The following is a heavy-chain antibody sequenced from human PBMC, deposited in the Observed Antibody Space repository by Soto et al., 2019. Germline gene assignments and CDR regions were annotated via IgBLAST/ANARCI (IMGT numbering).Heavy chain of an antibody. D-gene: IGHD2-15*01. J-gene: IGHJ4*02. CDR2: ISYDGSNK. CDR3: AKAPLEVGYSSGGSCQPAPYYFDY. Sequence: GGSLTLSCAASGFSFSSYGLHWIRQPPGKGLEWVEVISYDGSNKYYADSVKGRFTISRDNSKNTLYLQMNSLRAEDTAVYYCAKAPLEVGYSSGGSCQPAPYYFDYWGQGTLVTVS. CDR1: GFSFSSYG. V-gene: IGHV3-30*18.